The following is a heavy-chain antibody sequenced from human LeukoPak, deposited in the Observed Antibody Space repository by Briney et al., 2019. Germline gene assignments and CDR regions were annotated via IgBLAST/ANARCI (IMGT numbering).Heavy chain of an antibody. V-gene: IGHV1-8*01. CDR2: MNPNSGNT. D-gene: IGHD4-23*01. CDR1: RYTFTSYY. J-gene: IGHJ1*01. CDR3: ARLYGGPEYFQH. Sequence: SVKVSCKDCRYTFTSYYINWVRQATGQGLEWMGWMNPNSGNTGYAQKFQGRVTMTRSTSISTAYMELSSLRSEDTAVYYCARLYGGPEYFQHWGQGTLVTVSS.